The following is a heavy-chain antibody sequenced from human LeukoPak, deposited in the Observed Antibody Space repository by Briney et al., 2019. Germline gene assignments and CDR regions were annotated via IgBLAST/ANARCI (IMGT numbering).Heavy chain of an antibody. V-gene: IGHV4-59*01. CDR3: ARTSVVAGTFDY. J-gene: IGHJ4*02. CDR2: IYYGGST. Sequence: PSETLPLTCTVSGGSISSYYWSWIRQPPGKGLEWIGYIYYGGSTNYNPSLKSRVTISVDTSKNQFSLKLSSVTAADTAVYYCARTSVVAGTFDYWGQGTLVTVSS. CDR1: GGSISSYY. D-gene: IGHD2-15*01.